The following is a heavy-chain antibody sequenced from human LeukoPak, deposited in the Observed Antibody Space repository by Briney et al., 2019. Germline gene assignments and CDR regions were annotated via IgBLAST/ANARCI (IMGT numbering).Heavy chain of an antibody. CDR2: INPNSGGR. CDR3: ARAYSGYEAFDD. CDR1: GYTFTDYY. Sequence: ASVKVSCKASGYTFTDYYIHWVRQAPGQGRSWMGWINPNSGGRNHAQKFQGRVTMTRDTSTTYMELCRLTSDDTAVYCCARAYSGYEAFDDWGEGTLVTVSS. D-gene: IGHD5-12*01. V-gene: IGHV1-2*02. J-gene: IGHJ4*02.